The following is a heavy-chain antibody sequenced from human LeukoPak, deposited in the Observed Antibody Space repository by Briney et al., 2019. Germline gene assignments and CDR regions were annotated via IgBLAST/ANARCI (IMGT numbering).Heavy chain of an antibody. CDR1: GFTFSSYW. CDR3: AKHEIRAGTRNKAFDI. V-gene: IGHV3-7*01. Sequence: GGSLRLSCAASGFTFSSYWMSWVRQAPGKGLEWVANIKQDGSEKNYVDSVKGRFTISRDNAKNSLYLQINSLRAEDTAVYYCAKHEIRAGTRNKAFDIWGQGTMVTVSS. J-gene: IGHJ3*02. CDR2: IKQDGSEK.